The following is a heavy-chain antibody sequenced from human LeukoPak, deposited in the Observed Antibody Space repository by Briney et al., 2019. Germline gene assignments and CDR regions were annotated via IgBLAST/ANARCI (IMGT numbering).Heavy chain of an antibody. D-gene: IGHD3-10*01. CDR2: IYYSGST. V-gene: IGHV4-59*08. J-gene: IGHJ3*02. Sequence: SETLSLTCTVSGGSISSYYWSWIRQPPGKGLEWIGYIYYSGSTNYNPSLKSRVTIPVDTSKNQFSLKLSSVTAADTAVYYCARRREGVTDAFDIWGQGTMGTVSS. CDR3: ARRREGVTDAFDI. CDR1: GGSISSYY.